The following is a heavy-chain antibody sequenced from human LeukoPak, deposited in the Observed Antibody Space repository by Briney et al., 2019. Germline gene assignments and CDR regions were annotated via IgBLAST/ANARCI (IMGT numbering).Heavy chain of an antibody. Sequence: PSETLSLTCAVYGGSFSGYYWSWIRQPPAKGQEWIGEINHSGSTNYNPTLKSRVTISVDTAKNQFSLKLSSVTAADTAVYYCARGLYCDILTGYYRFGYFDYWGQGTLVTVSS. CDR3: ARGLYCDILTGYYRFGYFDY. CDR1: GGSFSGYY. V-gene: IGHV4-34*01. CDR2: INHSGST. J-gene: IGHJ4*02. D-gene: IGHD3-9*01.